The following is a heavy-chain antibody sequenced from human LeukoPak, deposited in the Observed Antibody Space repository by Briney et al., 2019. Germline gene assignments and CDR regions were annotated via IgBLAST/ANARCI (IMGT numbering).Heavy chain of an antibody. CDR3: ARDRIAAAGTVDAFDI. D-gene: IGHD6-13*01. CDR2: IYHSGST. Sequence: SETLSLTCTVSGGSISSYYWSWIRQPQGKGLEWIGYIYHSGSTYYNPSLKSRVTISVDRSKNQFSLKLSSVTAADTAVYYCARDRIAAAGTVDAFDIWGQGTMVTVSS. V-gene: IGHV4-59*12. J-gene: IGHJ3*02. CDR1: GGSISSYY.